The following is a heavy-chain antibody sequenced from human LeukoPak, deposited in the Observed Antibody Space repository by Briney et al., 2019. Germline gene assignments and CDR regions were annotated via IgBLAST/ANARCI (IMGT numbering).Heavy chain of an antibody. V-gene: IGHV3-23*01. CDR2: ISGGGGRT. J-gene: IGHJ4*02. CDR3: VKVSYYDSGSYDY. D-gene: IGHD3-10*01. Sequence: GGSLRLSCAVSGFTFSNYGMSWVRQAPGKGLEWVSTISGGGGRTYYADSVKGRFTISRDNSENTVYLQMNGLRREDTAVYYCVKVSYYDSGSYDYWGQGTLITVSS. CDR1: GFTFSNYG.